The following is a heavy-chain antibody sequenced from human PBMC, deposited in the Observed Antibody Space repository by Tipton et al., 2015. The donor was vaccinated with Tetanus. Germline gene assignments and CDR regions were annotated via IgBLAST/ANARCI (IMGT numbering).Heavy chain of an antibody. D-gene: IGHD2-15*01. CDR3: AREADCSGGSCFSGDFDN. J-gene: IGHJ4*02. Sequence: SLRLSCATSAFKFSKNGMHWVRQAPGKGLEWVAVSWYDGTDQYYADSVKGRFTLSRDNSKNTLYLQMDSLRAEDTALYYCAREADCSGGSCFSGDFDNWGQGTQVTVSS. CDR2: SWYDGTDQ. V-gene: IGHV3-33*01. CDR1: AFKFSKNG.